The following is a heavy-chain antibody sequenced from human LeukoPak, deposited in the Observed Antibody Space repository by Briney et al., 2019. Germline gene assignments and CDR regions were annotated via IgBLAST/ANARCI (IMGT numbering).Heavy chain of an antibody. V-gene: IGHV4-59*01. CDR2: IYYSGST. CDR3: ARATYYDFWSGTPPFDI. CDR1: GGSISSYY. J-gene: IGHJ3*02. Sequence: SETLSLTCTVSGGSISSYYWSWIRQPPGRGLEWIGYIYYSGSTNYNPSLKSRVTISVDTSKNQFSLKLSSVTAADTAVYYCARATYYDFWSGTPPFDIWGQGTMVTVSS. D-gene: IGHD3-3*01.